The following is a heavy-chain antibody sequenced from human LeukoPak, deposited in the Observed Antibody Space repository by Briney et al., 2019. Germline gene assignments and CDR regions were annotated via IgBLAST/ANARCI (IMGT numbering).Heavy chain of an antibody. V-gene: IGHV3-9*01. CDR2: ITWNSGNI. Sequence: PGGSLRLSCAASGFTFDDYAMHWVRQAPGKGLEWVSGITWNSGNIDYADSVKGRFTISRDNAKNSLYLQMNSLRAEDAALYYCAKSRDSNTWYYFDYWGQGTLVTVSS. J-gene: IGHJ4*02. D-gene: IGHD3-22*01. CDR3: AKSRDSNTWYYFDY. CDR1: GFTFDDYA.